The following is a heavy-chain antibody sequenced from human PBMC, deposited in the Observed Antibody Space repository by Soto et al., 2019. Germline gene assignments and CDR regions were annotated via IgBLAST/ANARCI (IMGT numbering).Heavy chain of an antibody. Sequence: EVQLVESGGGLVQPGGSVRLSCAASGFTFGSHWMHWVRPAPGNGLVWVSRINSDGSSTSYADSVKGRFTISRDNAKNTLYLQMISLRAEDTAVYYCVSTSLVVAAATREDYWGQGTLVTVSS. CDR1: GFTFGSHW. D-gene: IGHD2-15*01. CDR3: VSTSLVVAAATREDY. V-gene: IGHV3-74*01. CDR2: INSDGSST. J-gene: IGHJ4*02.